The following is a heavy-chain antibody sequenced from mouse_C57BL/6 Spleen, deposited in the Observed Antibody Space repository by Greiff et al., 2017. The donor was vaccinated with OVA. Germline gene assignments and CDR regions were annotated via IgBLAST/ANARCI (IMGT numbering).Heavy chain of an antibody. J-gene: IGHJ1*03. CDR3: ARRFDYYGSSYSYWYFDV. D-gene: IGHD1-1*01. CDR2: IDPNSGGP. Sequence: QVQLQQPGAELVKPGASVKLSCKASGYTFTSYWMHWVKQRPGRGLEWIGRIDPNSGGPKYNEKFKSKATLTVDKPSSTAYMQLSSLTSEDSAVYYCARRFDYYGSSYSYWYFDVWGTGTTVTVSS. CDR1: GYTFTSYW. V-gene: IGHV1-72*01.